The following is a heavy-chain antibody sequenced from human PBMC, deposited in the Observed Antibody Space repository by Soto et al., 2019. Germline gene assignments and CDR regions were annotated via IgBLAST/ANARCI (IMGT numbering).Heavy chain of an antibody. J-gene: IGHJ6*02. D-gene: IGHD3-3*01. Sequence: GGSLRLSCAASGFEFSSDVMNWVRQAAGKGLEWVASIIGSGRSTYYADSVKGRFTISRDNSKNTLYLQMNSLRAEDTAVYYCARSVTIFGVGAYGMDVWGQGTTVTVSS. CDR2: IIGSGRST. CDR3: ARSVTIFGVGAYGMDV. CDR1: GFEFSSDV. V-gene: IGHV3-23*01.